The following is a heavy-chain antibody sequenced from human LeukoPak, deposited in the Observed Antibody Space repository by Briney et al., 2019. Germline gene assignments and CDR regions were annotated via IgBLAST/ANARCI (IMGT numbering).Heavy chain of an antibody. CDR2: ISRSSSYI. V-gene: IGHV3-21*01. D-gene: IGHD3-3*02. Sequence: GGSLRLSCAASGLTFSDYSMNWVRQAPGKGLEWVSFISRSSSYIHYADSVKGRFTISRDNAKNSLYLQMNSLRAEDTAVYYCARDKTHFVAHFDYWGQGTLVTVSS. CDR3: ARDKTHFVAHFDY. J-gene: IGHJ4*02. CDR1: GLTFSDYS.